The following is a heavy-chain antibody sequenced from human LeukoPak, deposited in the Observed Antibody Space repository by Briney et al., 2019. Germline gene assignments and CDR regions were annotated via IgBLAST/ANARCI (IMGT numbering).Heavy chain of an antibody. CDR3: ARGIPAADKGFDY. J-gene: IGHJ4*02. D-gene: IGHD6-13*01. V-gene: IGHV3-48*04. CDR1: GFTFSSYS. Sequence: PGGSLRLSCAASGFTFSSYSMNWVRQAPGKGLEWVSYIRSSGSTIYYAGSVKGRFTISGDNAKNSLHLQMNSLRAEDTAVYYCARGIPAADKGFDYWGQGTLVTVSS. CDR2: IRSSGSTI.